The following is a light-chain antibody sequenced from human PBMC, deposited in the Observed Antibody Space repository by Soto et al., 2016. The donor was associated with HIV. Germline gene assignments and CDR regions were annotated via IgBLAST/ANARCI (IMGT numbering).Light chain of an antibody. CDR2: KTS. CDR1: QSVSVW. Sequence: DIQMTQFPSTLSASIGDRVTITCRASQSVSVWLAWYQQKPGKAPNLLISKTSTLEIGVPSRFSGSGSGTDFTLTLSSVQPDDVGTYYCQQYNSVPWTFGQGTKLEMK. V-gene: IGKV1-5*03. CDR3: QQYNSVPWT. J-gene: IGKJ1*01.